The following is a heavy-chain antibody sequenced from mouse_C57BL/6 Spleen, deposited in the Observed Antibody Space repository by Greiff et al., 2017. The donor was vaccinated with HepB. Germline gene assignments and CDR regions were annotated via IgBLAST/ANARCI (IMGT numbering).Heavy chain of an antibody. D-gene: IGHD2-4*01. V-gene: IGHV1-55*01. CDR1: GYTFTSYW. CDR3: ARRNYGDYAMDY. CDR2: IYPGSGST. J-gene: IGHJ4*01. Sequence: VKLMESGPELVKPGASVKLSCKASGYTFTSYWITWVKQRPGQGLEWIGDIYPGSGSTNYNEKFKSKATLTVDTSSSTAYMQLSSLTSEDSAVYYCARRNYGDYAMDYWGQGTSVTVSS.